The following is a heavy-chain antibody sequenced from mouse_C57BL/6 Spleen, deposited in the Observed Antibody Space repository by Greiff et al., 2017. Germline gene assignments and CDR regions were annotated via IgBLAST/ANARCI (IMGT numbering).Heavy chain of an antibody. V-gene: IGHV1-18*01. CDR2: INPNNGGT. CDR1: GYTFTDYN. Sequence: EVQLQQSGPELVKPGASVKIPCKASGYTFTDYNMDWVKQSHGKSLEWIGDINPNNGGTIYNQKFKGKATLTVDKSSSTAYMELRSLTSEDTAVYYCARRGGIGLRGYFDYWGQGTTLTVSS. CDR3: ARRGGIGLRGYFDY. J-gene: IGHJ2*01. D-gene: IGHD2-4*01.